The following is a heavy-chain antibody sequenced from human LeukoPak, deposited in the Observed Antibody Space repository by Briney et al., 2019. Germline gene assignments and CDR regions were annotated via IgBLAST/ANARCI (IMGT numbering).Heavy chain of an antibody. CDR2: ISGSGGTT. CDR3: AKDPYRASSGLVDY. Sequence: GGSLRLSCATSGFTFSNYAVSWVRQAPGKGLESVSSISGSGGTTYYADSVKGRFTISRDNSKNTLYLQMNSLRAEDTAVYYCAKDPYRASSGLVDYWGQGTLVTVSS. D-gene: IGHD5-12*01. V-gene: IGHV3-23*01. CDR1: GFTFSNYA. J-gene: IGHJ4*02.